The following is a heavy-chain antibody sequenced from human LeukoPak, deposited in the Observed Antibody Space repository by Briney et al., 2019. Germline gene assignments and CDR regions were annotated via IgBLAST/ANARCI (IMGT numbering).Heavy chain of an antibody. CDR3: AKASYCYGSGNKYFDY. V-gene: IGHV3-9*01. CDR1: GFTFDDYA. CDR2: ISWNSGSI. D-gene: IGHD3-10*01. Sequence: PGRSLRLSCAASGFTFDDYAMHWVRQAPGKGLEWVSGISWNSGSIGYADSVKGRFTISRDNAKNSLYLQMNSLRAEDTALYYCAKASYCYGSGNKYFDYWGQGTLVTVSS. J-gene: IGHJ4*02.